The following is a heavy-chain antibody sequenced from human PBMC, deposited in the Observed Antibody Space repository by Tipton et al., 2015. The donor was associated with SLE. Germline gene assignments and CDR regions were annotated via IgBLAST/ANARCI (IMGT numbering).Heavy chain of an antibody. D-gene: IGHD2-2*01. Sequence: SLRLSCAASGFTFSNYSMNWVRQAPGKGLEWVSSISSSSSYIYYADSVKGRFTISRDNAKNSLYLQMNSLRAEDTAVYYCASYCSSTSCSGYWGQGTLVTVSS. J-gene: IGHJ4*02. CDR2: ISSSSSYI. CDR1: GFTFSNYS. V-gene: IGHV3-21*01. CDR3: ASYCSSTSCSGY.